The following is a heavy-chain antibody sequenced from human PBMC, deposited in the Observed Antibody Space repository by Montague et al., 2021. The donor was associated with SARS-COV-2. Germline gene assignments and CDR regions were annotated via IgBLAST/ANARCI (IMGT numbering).Heavy chain of an antibody. CDR2: ISLSSSYI. D-gene: IGHD3-10*01. CDR3: ATGYGSVVSYYYYGMDV. V-gene: IGHV3-21*01. CDR1: GLTFSSYS. J-gene: IGHJ6*02. Sequence: SLRLSCAASGLTFSSYSMNWVRQAPGKGLEWVSSISLSSSYIYYADSVKGRFTISRDNAKNSLYLQMNSLRAEDTAVYFCATGYGSVVSYYYYGMDVWGQGTTVTVSS.